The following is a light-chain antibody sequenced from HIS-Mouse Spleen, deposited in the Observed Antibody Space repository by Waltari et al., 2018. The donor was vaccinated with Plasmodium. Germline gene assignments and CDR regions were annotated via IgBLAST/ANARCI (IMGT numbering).Light chain of an antibody. CDR2: GAS. J-gene: IGKJ2*01. CDR3: QQYGSSPYT. CDR1: RRVISSD. Sequence: IVLTTSPATLSLSPGERATLSCRKRRRVISSDLAWYQQQPGQAPRLLIYGASSRATGIPDRFSGSGSGTEFTLTISRLQSEDFAVYYCQQYGSSPYTFGQGTKLEIK. V-gene: IGKV3-20*01.